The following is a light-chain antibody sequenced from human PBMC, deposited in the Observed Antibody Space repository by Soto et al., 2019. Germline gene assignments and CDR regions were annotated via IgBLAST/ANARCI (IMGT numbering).Light chain of an antibody. V-gene: IGKV3-20*01. CDR3: QQYDISWT. J-gene: IGKJ1*01. CDR2: GAS. CDR1: QSVSNRY. Sequence: IVLTQSPGTLSLSPGERATLSCWASQSVSNRYLAWYQQKPGQAPRLLIYGASSRATVIPNRFSGSGCGTDFTLTISRLEPEDVAVYYCQQYDISWTFGQGTKVEIK.